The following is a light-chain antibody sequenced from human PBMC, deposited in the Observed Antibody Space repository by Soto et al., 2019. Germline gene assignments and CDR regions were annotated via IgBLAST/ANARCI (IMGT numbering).Light chain of an antibody. J-gene: IGLJ3*02. Sequence: QSVLTQPASVSGSPGQSITISCTGTSSDVGGYDYVSWYQQHPGKVPKLMIYEVSNRPSGVSNRFSGSKSGNTASLTISGLQAEDEADYYCSSYVSTNTLVFGGGTKVTVL. CDR3: SSYVSTNTLV. V-gene: IGLV2-14*01. CDR2: EVS. CDR1: SSDVGGYDY.